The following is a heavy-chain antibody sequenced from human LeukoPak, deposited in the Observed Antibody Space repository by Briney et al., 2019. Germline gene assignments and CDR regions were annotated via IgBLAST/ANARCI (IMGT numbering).Heavy chain of an antibody. Sequence: QTGGSLRLSCAASGFTVSSNYMSWVRQAPGKGLEWVANIRQDGSERYYLDSVKGRFTISRDNAKKSLYLQMNTLTGEDTAVYYCARGANYGDYYPLYYFDSWGQGTLVTVSS. D-gene: IGHD4-17*01. J-gene: IGHJ4*02. CDR2: IRQDGSER. CDR1: GFTVSSNY. CDR3: ARGANYGDYYPLYYFDS. V-gene: IGHV3-7*02.